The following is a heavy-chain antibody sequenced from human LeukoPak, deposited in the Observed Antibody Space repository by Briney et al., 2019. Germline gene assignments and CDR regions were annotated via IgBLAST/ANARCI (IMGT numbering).Heavy chain of an antibody. CDR1: GYTFTSYY. V-gene: IGHV1-46*01. CDR2: IYPRDGST. Sequence: ASVKVSCKASGYTFTSYYIHWVRQAPGQGLEWMGMIYPRDGSTSYAQKFQGRVTVTRDTSTSTVHMELSGLRSEDTAVYYCARDQEGFDYWGQGTLVTVSS. J-gene: IGHJ4*02. CDR3: ARDQEGFDY.